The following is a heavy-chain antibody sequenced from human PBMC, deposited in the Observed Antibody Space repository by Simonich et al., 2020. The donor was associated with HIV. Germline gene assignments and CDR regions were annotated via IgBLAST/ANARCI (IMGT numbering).Heavy chain of an antibody. D-gene: IGHD6-13*01. Sequence: QVQLVQSGAVVKKPGASVKVSCKASGYTFTSYYMHWVRQAPGQGLEWMGIINPSGGSTSYAQKFQGRVTMTRDTSTSTVYMELSSLRSEDTAVYYCAGALAAAGTMEVYFDYWGQGTLVTVSS. CDR1: GYTFTSYY. CDR2: INPSGGST. J-gene: IGHJ4*02. CDR3: AGALAAAGTMEVYFDY. V-gene: IGHV1-46*01.